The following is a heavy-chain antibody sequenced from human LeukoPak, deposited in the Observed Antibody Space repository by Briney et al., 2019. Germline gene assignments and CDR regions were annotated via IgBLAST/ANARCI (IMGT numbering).Heavy chain of an antibody. J-gene: IGHJ4*02. CDR1: GFTLSSHS. CDR3: ARALIGYYFDY. Sequence: PGGSLRLSCAASGFTLSSHSMNWVRQAPGKGLEWVSSISSSSSYIHYADSVKGRFTISRDNSKNSLYLQMNSLRAEDTAVYYCARALIGYYFDYWGQGTLVTVSS. V-gene: IGHV3-21*06. CDR2: ISSSSSYI. D-gene: IGHD2-8*01.